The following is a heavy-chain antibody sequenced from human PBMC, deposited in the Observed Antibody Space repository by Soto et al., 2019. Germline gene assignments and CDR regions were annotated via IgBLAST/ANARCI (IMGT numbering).Heavy chain of an antibody. V-gene: IGHV4-59*01. CDR1: GGSISSYY. D-gene: IGHD5-12*01. CDR2: IYYSGST. Sequence: SETLSLTCTVSGGSISSYYWSWIRQPPGKGLEWIGYIYYSGSTNYNPSLKSRVTISVDTSKNQFSLKLSSVTAADTAVYYCARSVATILDYWGQGTLVTVSS. CDR3: ARSVATILDY. J-gene: IGHJ4*02.